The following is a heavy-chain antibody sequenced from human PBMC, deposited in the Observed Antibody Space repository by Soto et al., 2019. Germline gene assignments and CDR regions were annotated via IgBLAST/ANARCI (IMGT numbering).Heavy chain of an antibody. CDR3: AHRPTYGARCDP. D-gene: IGHD4-17*01. CDR2: IFWDDDK. Sequence: QITLKESGPTLVKPTQTLTLTCTFSGFSLNSRAMGVGWIRQPPGKALEWLALIFWDDDKRYSPSLKDRLTITKDSSKNQVVLTMTNMDPVDTGTYYFAHRPTYGARCDPWGQGILVTVSS. V-gene: IGHV2-5*02. J-gene: IGHJ5*02. CDR1: GFSLNSRAMG.